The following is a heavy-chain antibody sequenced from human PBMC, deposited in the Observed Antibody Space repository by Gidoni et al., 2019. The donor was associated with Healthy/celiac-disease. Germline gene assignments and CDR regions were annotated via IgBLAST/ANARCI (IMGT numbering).Heavy chain of an antibody. D-gene: IGHD3-22*01. CDR1: GFTFRRYR. V-gene: IGHV3-21*01. CDR2: ISSSSSYI. Sequence: EVQLVESGGVMVNPGGSLILHCAASGFTFRRYRLTCVRQAPGKGLEWVSVISSSSSYIYYADSVKGRFTISRDNAKNSLYLQMNSLRAEDTAVYYCARGTNYYDSSGYYFDYWGQGTLVTVSS. CDR3: ARGTNYYDSSGYYFDY. J-gene: IGHJ4*02.